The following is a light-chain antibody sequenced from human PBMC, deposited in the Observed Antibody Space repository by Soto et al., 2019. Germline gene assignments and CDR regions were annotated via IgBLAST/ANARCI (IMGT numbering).Light chain of an antibody. CDR2: DVS. CDR1: SSDVGAYNY. J-gene: IGLJ3*02. CDR3: ISYAGSSIWV. Sequence: QSALTQPPSASGSPGRSVTISCTGTSSDVGAYNYVSWYQQHPGKAPKLMIYDVSKRPSGVPDRFSGSKSGNTASLTVSGLQAEDEADFYCISYAGSSIWVFGGGTKVTVL. V-gene: IGLV2-8*01.